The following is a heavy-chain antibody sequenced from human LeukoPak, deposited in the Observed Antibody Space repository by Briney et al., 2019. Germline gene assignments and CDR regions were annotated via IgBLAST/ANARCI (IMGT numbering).Heavy chain of an antibody. D-gene: IGHD3-22*01. Sequence: PSETLSLTCTVSGGSVNSGNYYWSWIRQPPGKRLEWIGFIYYSGSTNHNPSLKSRVTISVDTSKNQFSLKLSSVTAADTAVYYCAGGDSSGYYPVFDYWGQGTLVTVSS. CDR2: IYYSGST. J-gene: IGHJ4*02. V-gene: IGHV4-61*01. CDR3: AGGDSSGYYPVFDY. CDR1: GGSVNSGNYY.